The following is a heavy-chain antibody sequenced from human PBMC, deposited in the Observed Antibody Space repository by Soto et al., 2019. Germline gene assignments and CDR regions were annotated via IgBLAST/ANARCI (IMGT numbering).Heavy chain of an antibody. V-gene: IGHV3-23*01. J-gene: IGHJ4*02. D-gene: IGHD2-15*01. CDR1: GFTFSSYA. CDR3: AMEDIVVVVAATGPRGY. CDR2: ISGSGGST. Sequence: LRLSCAASGFTFSSYAMSWVRQAPGKGLEWVSAISGSGGSTYYADSVKGRFTISRDNSKNTLYLQMNSLRAEDTAVYYCAMEDIVVVVAATGPRGYWGQGTLVTVSS.